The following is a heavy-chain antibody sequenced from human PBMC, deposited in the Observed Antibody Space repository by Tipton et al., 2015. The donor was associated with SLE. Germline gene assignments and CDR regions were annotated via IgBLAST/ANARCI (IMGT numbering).Heavy chain of an antibody. CDR1: GGSISSGGYY. Sequence: TLSLTCTVSGGSISSGGYYWSWIRQHPGKGLEWIGYIYYSGSTYYNPSLKSRVTISVDTSKNQFAPTLSSVTAADTAVYYCAREWAGSPAAFDIWGQGTMVTVSS. J-gene: IGHJ3*02. D-gene: IGHD1-26*01. CDR2: IYYSGST. V-gene: IGHV4-31*03. CDR3: AREWAGSPAAFDI.